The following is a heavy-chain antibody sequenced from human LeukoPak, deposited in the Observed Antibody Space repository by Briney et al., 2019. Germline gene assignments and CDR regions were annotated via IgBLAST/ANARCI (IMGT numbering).Heavy chain of an antibody. V-gene: IGHV4-4*07. Sequence: SETLSLTCTVSGGSVSSYYWTWIRQPAGKGLEWIRRIYIDGSTNYNPSLKSRVAMSVDTSKNQFSLKLSSVTAADTAVYYCAREQSSSTSRCLDYWGQGTLVTVSS. CDR1: GGSVSSYY. CDR2: IYIDGST. J-gene: IGHJ4*02. D-gene: IGHD6-6*01. CDR3: AREQSSSTSRCLDY.